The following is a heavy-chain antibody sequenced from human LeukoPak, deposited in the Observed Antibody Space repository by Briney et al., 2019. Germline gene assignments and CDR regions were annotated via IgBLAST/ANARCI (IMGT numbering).Heavy chain of an antibody. D-gene: IGHD3-10*01. V-gene: IGHV3-21*01. CDR2: ISSSSSYI. J-gene: IGHJ4*02. CDR3: ARDQKLLWFGESPFDY. Sequence: GGSLRPSCAASGFTFSSYSMNWVRQAPGKGLEWVSSISSSSSYIYYADSVKGRFTISRDNAKNSLYLQMNSLRAEDTAVYYCARDQKLLWFGESPFDYWGQGTLVTVSS. CDR1: GFTFSSYS.